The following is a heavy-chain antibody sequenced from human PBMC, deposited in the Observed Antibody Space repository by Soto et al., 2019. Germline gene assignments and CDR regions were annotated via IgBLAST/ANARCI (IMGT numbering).Heavy chain of an antibody. V-gene: IGHV1-8*01. D-gene: IGHD3-22*01. Sequence: QVQLVQSGAEVKKPGASVKVSCKASGYTFTSYDINWVRQATGQGLEWMGWMNPNSGNTGYAQMFQGRVTMTRNTCISTAYMVLGSLRSEDTAVYYCARCDSRGYYFWFDPWGQGTLVTVSS. CDR1: GYTFTSYD. J-gene: IGHJ5*02. CDR3: ARCDSRGYYFWFDP. CDR2: MNPNSGNT.